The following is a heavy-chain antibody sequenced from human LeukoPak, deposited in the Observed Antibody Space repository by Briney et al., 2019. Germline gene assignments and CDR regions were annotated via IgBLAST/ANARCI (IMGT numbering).Heavy chain of an antibody. CDR1: GFTFSSYA. J-gene: IGHJ5*02. CDR3: ARQVVPAASHKNWFDP. Sequence: GRSLRLSCAASGFTFSSYAMHWVRQVPGKGLEWVAVISFDGSKYYADSVKGRFTISRDNSKNTLYLQMNSLRAEDTAVYYCARQVVPAASHKNWFDPWGQGTLVTVSS. V-gene: IGHV3-30*04. CDR2: ISFDGSK. D-gene: IGHD2-2*01.